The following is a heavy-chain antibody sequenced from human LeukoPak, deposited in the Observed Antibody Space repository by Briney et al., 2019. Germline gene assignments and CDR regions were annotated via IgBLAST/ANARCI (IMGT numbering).Heavy chain of an antibody. CDR2: IYYSGSSS. J-gene: IGHJ6*03. V-gene: IGHV4-39*01. D-gene: IGHD1-7*01. CDR3: ARQPYNWNSRRGYYNYYMDV. CDR1: GGSISSSSYY. Sequence: SETLSLTCIVSGGSISSSSYYWGWIRQSPGKGLEWIGSIYYSGSSSYYNPSLKSRVTISVDTSKAQFSLKLSSVTAADTAVYYCARQPYNWNSRRGYYNYYMDVWGKGTTVTVSS.